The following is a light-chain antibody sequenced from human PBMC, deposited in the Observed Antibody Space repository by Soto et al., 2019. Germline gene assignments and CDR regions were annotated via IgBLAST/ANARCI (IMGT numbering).Light chain of an antibody. CDR1: QAISIY. V-gene: IGKV1-27*01. CDR3: QKYNSAPPT. J-gene: IGKJ1*01. CDR2: AAS. Sequence: DIQMTQSPSSLSTSVGDRVTITCRASQAISIYLAWYQQKPGKVPKLLIYAASTLQSGFPSRFSGSGSGTDFTLTISSLQPEDVATYYCQKYNSAPPTFGQGTKVEIK.